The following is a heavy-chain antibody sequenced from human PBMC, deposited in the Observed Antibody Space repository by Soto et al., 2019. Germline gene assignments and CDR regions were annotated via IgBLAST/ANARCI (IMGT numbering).Heavy chain of an antibody. J-gene: IGHJ4*02. CDR1: GGTFSSYA. V-gene: IGHV1-69*01. CDR3: ASSHTAMVIVSPLGY. Sequence: QVPLVQSGAEVKKPGSSVKVSCKASGGTFSSYAISWVRQAPGQGLEWMGGIIPIFGTANYAQKFQGRVTITADESTITAYMELSSLRSEDTAVYYCASSHTAMVIVSPLGYWGQGTLVTVSS. D-gene: IGHD5-18*01. CDR2: IIPIFGTA.